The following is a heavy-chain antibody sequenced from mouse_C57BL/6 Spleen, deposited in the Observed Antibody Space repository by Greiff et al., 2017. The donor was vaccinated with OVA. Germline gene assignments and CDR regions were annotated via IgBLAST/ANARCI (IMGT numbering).Heavy chain of an antibody. V-gene: IGHV1-26*01. CDR1: GYTFTDYY. D-gene: IGHD2-4*01. Sequence: EVQLQQSGPELVKPGASVKISCKASGYTFTDYYMNWVKQSHGKSLEWIGDINPNNGGTSYNQKFKGKATLTVDKSSSTAYMELRSLTSEDSAVYYCAGALITTRAMDYWGQGTSVTVSS. J-gene: IGHJ4*01. CDR2: INPNNGGT. CDR3: AGALITTRAMDY.